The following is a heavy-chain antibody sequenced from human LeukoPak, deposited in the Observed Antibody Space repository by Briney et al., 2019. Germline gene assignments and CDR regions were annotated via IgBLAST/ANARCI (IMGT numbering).Heavy chain of an antibody. Sequence: SETLSLTCTVSGGSISSYYWTWIRQPAGKGLEWIGRIYPSGSTNYNPSLKGRVTMSVDTSKNQFSLKLSSVTAADTAVYYCARENSGSYREFDYWGQGTLVTVSS. CDR3: ARENSGSYREFDY. J-gene: IGHJ4*02. V-gene: IGHV4-4*07. D-gene: IGHD1-26*01. CDR2: IYPSGST. CDR1: GGSISSYY.